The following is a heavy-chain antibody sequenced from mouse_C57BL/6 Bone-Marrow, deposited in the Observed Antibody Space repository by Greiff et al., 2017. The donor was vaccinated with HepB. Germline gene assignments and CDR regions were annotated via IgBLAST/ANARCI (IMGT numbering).Heavy chain of an antibody. Sequence: EVQLQESGPGLVKPSQSLSLTCSVTGYSITSGYYWNWIRQFPGNKLEWMGYISYDGSNNYNPSLKNRISITRDTSKNQFFLKLNSVTTEDTATYYCARGIYYYGSVWYFDVWGTGTTVTVSS. CDR3: ARGIYYYGSVWYFDV. CDR1: GYSITSGYY. CDR2: ISYDGSN. J-gene: IGHJ1*03. V-gene: IGHV3-6*01. D-gene: IGHD1-1*01.